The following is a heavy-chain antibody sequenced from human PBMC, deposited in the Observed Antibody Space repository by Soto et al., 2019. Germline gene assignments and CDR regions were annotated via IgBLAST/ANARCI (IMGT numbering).Heavy chain of an antibody. J-gene: IGHJ5*02. V-gene: IGHV3-74*01. CDR3: VTKNWGIDT. CDR2: TSYYGSIR. CDR1: GLTFSNHR. D-gene: IGHD3-16*01. Sequence: PGGSLRLSCAASGLTFSNHRMRWVRQAQRKGLLWGARTSYYGSIRDYADSGKNRFIVSRDNAKNTLDLQKNGLRVDGTAVHYYVTKNWGIDTWGQEAGVPISS.